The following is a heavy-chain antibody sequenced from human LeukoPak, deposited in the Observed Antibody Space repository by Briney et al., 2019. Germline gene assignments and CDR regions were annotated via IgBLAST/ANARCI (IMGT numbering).Heavy chain of an antibody. J-gene: IGHJ6*02. CDR3: ARDRVDIVVVVADYYGMDV. D-gene: IGHD2-15*01. CDR2: IKQDGSEK. V-gene: IGHV3-7*01. Sequence: GGSLRLSCAASGFTFSSYWMSWVRQALGKGLEWVANIKQDGSEKYYVDSVKGRFTISRDNAKNSLYLQMNSLRAEDTAVYYCARDRVDIVVVVADYYGMDVWGQGTTVTVSS. CDR1: GFTFSSYW.